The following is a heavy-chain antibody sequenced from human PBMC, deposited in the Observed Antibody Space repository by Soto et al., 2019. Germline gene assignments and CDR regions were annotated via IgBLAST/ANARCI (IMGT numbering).Heavy chain of an antibody. CDR3: ARSRLDVVTAVPRYFDY. CDR1: GFSISSGGYS. Sequence: QLQLQESGSGLVKPSQTLSLTCAVSGFSISSGGYSWSWIRQPPGKGLEWIGYIYHTESTYYNPSLRSRVTLSVDRSKSQFSLKLSSVTAADTAVYCCARSRLDVVTAVPRYFDYWGQGTLVTVSS. J-gene: IGHJ4*02. V-gene: IGHV4-30-2*01. D-gene: IGHD2-21*02. CDR2: IYHTEST.